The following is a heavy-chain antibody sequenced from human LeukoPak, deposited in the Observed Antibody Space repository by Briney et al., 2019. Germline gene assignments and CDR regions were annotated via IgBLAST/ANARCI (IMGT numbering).Heavy chain of an antibody. CDR1: GGSISSSSYY. J-gene: IGHJ4*02. V-gene: IGHV4-39*07. CDR2: IYHSGST. CDR3: ARDKYTTSSGASSEFDY. Sequence: PSETLSLTCTVSGGSISSSSYYWGWIRQPPGKGLEWIGSIYHSGSTYYNPSLKSRVTISVDRSRNQFSLKMTSVTAADTAVFYCARDKYTTSSGASSEFDYWGQGTLVIVSS. D-gene: IGHD6-6*01.